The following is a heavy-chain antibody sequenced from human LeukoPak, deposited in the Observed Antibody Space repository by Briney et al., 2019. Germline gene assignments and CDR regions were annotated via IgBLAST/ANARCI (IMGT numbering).Heavy chain of an antibody. D-gene: IGHD6-19*01. CDR3: AKGRRVIAVAGTIDY. CDR1: GFTFSSYA. V-gene: IGHV3-23*01. J-gene: IGHJ4*02. CDR2: ISGSGGST. Sequence: PGGSLRLSCAASGFTFSSYAMSWVRQAPGKGLEWVSAISGSGGSTYYADSVKGRFTISKDNSKNTLYLQMNSLRAEDTAVYYCAKGRRVIAVAGTIDYWGQGTLVTVSS.